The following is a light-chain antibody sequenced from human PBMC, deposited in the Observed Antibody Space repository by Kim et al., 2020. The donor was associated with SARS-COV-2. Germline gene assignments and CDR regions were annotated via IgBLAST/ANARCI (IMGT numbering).Light chain of an antibody. CDR2: KND. Sequence: GQRVTISCSGSGSNVGSRFVYWYQQLPDTAPRLLIYKNDRRSSGVPERFSGSKSGTTASLAISGLRSEDEADYYCAAWDDSLSGWVFGGGTKVTVL. V-gene: IGLV1-47*01. J-gene: IGLJ3*02. CDR1: GSNVGSRF. CDR3: AAWDDSLSGWV.